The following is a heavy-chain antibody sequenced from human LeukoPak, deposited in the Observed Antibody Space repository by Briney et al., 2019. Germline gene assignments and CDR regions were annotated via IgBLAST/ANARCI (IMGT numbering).Heavy chain of an antibody. Sequence: GGSLRLTCAASGFTFSNYGMHWVRQAPGKGLEWVAVIWSGGRNKYYADSVKGRFTISRDNSKNTLDLQMISLRADDTAVYYCAREGVAPDYWGQGTLVTVSS. V-gene: IGHV3-33*01. D-gene: IGHD5-12*01. CDR3: AREGVAPDY. J-gene: IGHJ4*02. CDR2: IWSGGRNK. CDR1: GFTFSNYG.